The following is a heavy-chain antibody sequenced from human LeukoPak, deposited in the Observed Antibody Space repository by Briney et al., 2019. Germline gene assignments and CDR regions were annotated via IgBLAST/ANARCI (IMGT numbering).Heavy chain of an antibody. CDR2: ISGRGGAT. CDR3: ARGGVDYYGSGTYYLMYYFDY. D-gene: IGHD3-10*01. Sequence: GGSLRLSCAASGFTFNTYGMSWVRQAPGKGLEWVSGISGRGGATYYADCVKGWFTISRDDPHNKLYLQMNSLRAEDTAVYFCARGGVDYYGSGTYYLMYYFDYWGQGALVTVSS. V-gene: IGHV3-23*01. J-gene: IGHJ4*02. CDR1: GFTFNTYG.